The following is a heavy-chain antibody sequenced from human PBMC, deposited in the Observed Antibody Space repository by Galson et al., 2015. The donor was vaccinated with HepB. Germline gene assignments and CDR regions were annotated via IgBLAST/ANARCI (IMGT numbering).Heavy chain of an antibody. D-gene: IGHD6-19*01. Sequence: SVKVSCKASGYTFTGYYMHWVRQAPGQGLEWMGWINPNSGGTNYAQKFQGRVTMTRDTSISTAYMELSRLRSDDTAVYYCARGRRVAVADTISKFDPWGQGTLVTVSS. V-gene: IGHV1-2*02. CDR2: INPNSGGT. CDR3: ARGRRVAVADTISKFDP. J-gene: IGHJ5*02. CDR1: GYTFTGYY.